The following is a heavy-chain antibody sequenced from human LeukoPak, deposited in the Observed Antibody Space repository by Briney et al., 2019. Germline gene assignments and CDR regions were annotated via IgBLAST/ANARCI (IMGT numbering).Heavy chain of an antibody. CDR2: ISGYNGNT. D-gene: IGHD4-17*01. J-gene: IGHJ4*02. Sequence: GASVKVSCKASGYTLTSYGFSWVRQAPGQGLEWMGWISGYNGNTNYARNLQGRVTMTIDTSTSTAYMELRSLRSDDTAVYYCARGWPDGDYFSYWGQGTLVTVSS. CDR1: GYTLTSYG. V-gene: IGHV1-18*01. CDR3: ARGWPDGDYFSY.